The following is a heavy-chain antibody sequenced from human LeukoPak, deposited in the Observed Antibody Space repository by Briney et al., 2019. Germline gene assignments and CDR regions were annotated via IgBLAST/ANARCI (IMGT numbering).Heavy chain of an antibody. J-gene: IGHJ6*02. V-gene: IGHV1-18*01. CDR3: ARAGYCSSTSCYGEDYYYYGMDV. Sequence: GASVKVSCKASGYTFTSYGISWVRQAPGQGLEWMGWVSAYNGNTNYAQKLQGRVTMTTDTSTSTAYMELRSLRSDDTAVYYCARAGYCSSTSCYGEDYYYYGMDVWGQGTTVTVSS. CDR1: GYTFTSYG. D-gene: IGHD2-2*01. CDR2: VSAYNGNT.